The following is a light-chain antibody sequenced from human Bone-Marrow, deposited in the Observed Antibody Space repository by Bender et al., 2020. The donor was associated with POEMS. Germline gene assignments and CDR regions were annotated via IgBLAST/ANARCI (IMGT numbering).Light chain of an antibody. CDR2: DVH. CDR3: SSYVGSVV. V-gene: IGLV2-11*01. J-gene: IGLJ2*01. Sequence: QSALAQPRSVSGSPGQSVTISCTGSIDSFGYDSVAWYQQVPDKAPRVLIFDVHKRPSGVPNRFSGSKSGNTATLTISGLQTDDEADYYCSSYVGSVVFGGGTKVTVL. CDR1: IDSFGYDS.